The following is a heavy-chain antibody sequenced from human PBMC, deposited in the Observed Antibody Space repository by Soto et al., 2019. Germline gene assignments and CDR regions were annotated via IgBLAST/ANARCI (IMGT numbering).Heavy chain of an antibody. CDR2: ISYDGSNK. D-gene: IGHD2-15*01. CDR1: GFTFSNYG. CDR3: AKDRCGGSCWGFDY. V-gene: IGHV3-30*18. J-gene: IGHJ4*02. Sequence: GGSLRLSCAASGFTFSNYGIHWVRQAPGKGLEWVAVISYDGSNKYYADSVKGRFTISRDNSKNTLYLQMNSLRPEDTAVYYCAKDRCGGSCWGFDYWGQGTLVTVS.